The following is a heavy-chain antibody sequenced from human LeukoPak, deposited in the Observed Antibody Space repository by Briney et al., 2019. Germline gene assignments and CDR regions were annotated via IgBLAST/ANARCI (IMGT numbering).Heavy chain of an antibody. CDR1: GGTFSSYT. D-gene: IGHD6-13*01. CDR3: ARGTTHSSSWLGAY. Sequence: ASVKVSCKASGGTFSSYTISWVRQAPGQGLEWMGWISAYNGNTNYAQKLRGRVTMTTDTSTSTAYMELRSLRSDDTAVYYCARGTTHSSSWLGAYWGQGTMVTVSS. J-gene: IGHJ3*01. CDR2: ISAYNGNT. V-gene: IGHV1-18*01.